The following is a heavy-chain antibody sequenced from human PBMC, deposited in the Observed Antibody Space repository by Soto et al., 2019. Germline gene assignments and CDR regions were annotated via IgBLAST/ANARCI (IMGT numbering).Heavy chain of an antibody. D-gene: IGHD3-10*01. CDR3: ARCDGSPTYCFFFAY. CDR1: GFTVSNSY. CDR2: IYSGGST. J-gene: IGHJ4*02. Sequence: EVQVVESGGGLVQSGGSLTLSCAASGFTVSNSYMSWVRQAPGKGLEWVSAIYSGGSTYYADSVKGRFTISRDNSRNTLYLQMNSMRAEDTAVYFCARCDGSPTYCFFFAYWGQGTPVTVSS. V-gene: IGHV3-66*01.